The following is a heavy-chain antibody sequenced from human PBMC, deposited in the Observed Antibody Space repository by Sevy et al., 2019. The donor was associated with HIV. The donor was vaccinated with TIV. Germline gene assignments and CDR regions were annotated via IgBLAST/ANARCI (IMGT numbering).Heavy chain of an antibody. CDR3: AKPPIGWTREGFDQ. Sequence: GESLKISCAASGFTFRTYAMSWVRQAPGMGLEWVSSISGSTTNTNYADSVKGRFTISRDNSKNTLYLQMNSLKADDTAIYYCAKPPIGWTREGFDQWGQGTLVTVSS. CDR2: ISGSTTNT. V-gene: IGHV3-23*01. CDR1: GFTFRTYA. J-gene: IGHJ4*02. D-gene: IGHD6-19*01.